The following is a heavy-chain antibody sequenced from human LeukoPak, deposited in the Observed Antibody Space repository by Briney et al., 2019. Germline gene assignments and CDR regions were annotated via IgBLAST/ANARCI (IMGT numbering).Heavy chain of an antibody. J-gene: IGHJ4*02. CDR2: VDLEEGET. CDR3: ATAPSIPAAPNDY. V-gene: IGHV1-69-2*01. Sequence: ATVKISCKASGSTVSDYYIHWVQQAPGQGLEWMGRVDLEEGETTYADRFQGRLIITADTFTDPAYMERGSLRSEDTAVYFCATAPSIPAAPNDYWGQGTLVTVSS. CDR1: GSTVSDYY. D-gene: IGHD2-2*01.